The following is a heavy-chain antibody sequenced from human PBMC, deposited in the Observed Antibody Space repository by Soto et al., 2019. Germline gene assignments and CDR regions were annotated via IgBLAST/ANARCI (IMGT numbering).Heavy chain of an antibody. CDR2: IYYSGST. D-gene: IGHD5-12*01. CDR3: VRGDSRTYSGYDLVGAFDF. CDR1: GGSISSYY. V-gene: IGHV4-59*08. Sequence: PSETLSLTCTVSGGSISSYYWSWIRQPPGKGLEWIGHIYYSGSTNYNPSLKSRVTMSLDTSKNQFSLKLSSVTAADTAVYSCVRGDSRTYSGYDLVGAFDFWGQGTMVTVSS. J-gene: IGHJ3*01.